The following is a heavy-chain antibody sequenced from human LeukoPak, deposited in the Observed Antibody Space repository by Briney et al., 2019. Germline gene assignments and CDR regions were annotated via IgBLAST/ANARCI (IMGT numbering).Heavy chain of an antibody. J-gene: IGHJ6*03. CDR3: ARGIAAAGNYYYYYYKDV. Sequence: PSETLSLTCAVYGGSFSGYYWSWIRQPPGKGLEWIGEINHSGSTNYNPSLKSRVTISVDTSKNQFSLKLSSVTAADTAVYYCARGIAAAGNYYYYYYKDVWGKGTTVTVSS. CDR1: GGSFSGYY. V-gene: IGHV4-34*01. CDR2: INHSGST. D-gene: IGHD6-13*01.